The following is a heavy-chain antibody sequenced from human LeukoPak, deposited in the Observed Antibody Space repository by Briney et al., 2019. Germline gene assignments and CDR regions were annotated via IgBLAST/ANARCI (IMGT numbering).Heavy chain of an antibody. CDR1: GFTFSSYR. J-gene: IGHJ4*02. CDR2: ISSSSTYI. Sequence: PGGSLRLSCAASGFTFSSYRMNWVRQAPGKGLEWVSSISSSSTYIYYADSVKGRFTISRDNAKNSLYLQMHSLRADDTAVYYCARESDWNDGGNYFDCWGQGTLVTVSS. D-gene: IGHD1-1*01. CDR3: ARESDWNDGGNYFDC. V-gene: IGHV3-21*01.